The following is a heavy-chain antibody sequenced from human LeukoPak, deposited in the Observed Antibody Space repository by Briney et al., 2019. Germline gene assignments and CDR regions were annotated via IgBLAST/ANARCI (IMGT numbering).Heavy chain of an antibody. D-gene: IGHD3-10*01. CDR3: AKVEYYYGSGSYYNGDY. Sequence: GGSLRLSCAASGFTFSSYAMSWVRQAPGKGLEWVSAISGSGGSTYYADSVKGRFTISRDNSKNTLYLQMNSLRAEDTAVYYCAKVEYYYGSGSYYNGDYWGQGTLVTVSS. V-gene: IGHV3-23*01. CDR2: ISGSGGST. CDR1: GFTFSSYA. J-gene: IGHJ4*02.